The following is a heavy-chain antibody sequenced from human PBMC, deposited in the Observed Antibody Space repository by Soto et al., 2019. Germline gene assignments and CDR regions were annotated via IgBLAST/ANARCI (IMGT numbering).Heavy chain of an antibody. J-gene: IGHJ5*02. V-gene: IGHV1-2*02. CDR2: IHPNSGGT. D-gene: IGHD5-12*01. CDR1: GYTFTDYY. Sequence: GHSVKVSCKASGYTFTDYYMHWVRQSPGPGLEWMGWIHPNSGGTKFPQKFQGRVIMTRDTSISTAYMELSGLTSDDTAVYYCASHRLMTFELATLSWGQGTLVTVSS. CDR3: ASHRLMTFELATLS.